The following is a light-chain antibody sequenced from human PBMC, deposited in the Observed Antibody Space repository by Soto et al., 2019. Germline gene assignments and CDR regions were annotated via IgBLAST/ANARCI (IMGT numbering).Light chain of an antibody. V-gene: IGKV3-20*01. Sequence: EIVLMPSPATLSLSPGERATLSCRASQSVSSSYLAWYQQKPGQAPRLLIYGASSRATGIPDRFSGSGSGTDFTLTISRLEPEDFAVYYCQQYGSSPLLTFGGGTKWIS. CDR2: GAS. J-gene: IGKJ4*01. CDR1: QSVSSSY. CDR3: QQYGSSPLLT.